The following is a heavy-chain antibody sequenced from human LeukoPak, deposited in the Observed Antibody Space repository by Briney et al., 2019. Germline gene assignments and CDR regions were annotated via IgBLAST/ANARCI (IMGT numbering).Heavy chain of an antibody. Sequence: SETLSLTRTVSGGSISSSTYYWGWIRQPPGKGLEWIGTIYYRGSTYYNPSLKSRVTISVDTSKNQFSLKLTSVTAADTAVYYCARLGRTYYDFWSGPWGQGTLVTVSS. CDR2: IYYRGST. V-gene: IGHV4-39*01. J-gene: IGHJ5*02. CDR3: ARLGRTYYDFWSGP. CDR1: GGSISSSTYY. D-gene: IGHD3-3*01.